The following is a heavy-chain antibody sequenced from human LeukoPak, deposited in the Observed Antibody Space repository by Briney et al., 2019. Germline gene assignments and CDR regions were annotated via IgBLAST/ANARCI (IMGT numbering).Heavy chain of an antibody. CDR1: GFTFSSYA. Sequence: PGGSLRLSCAASGFTFSSYAMSCVRQAPGKGLEWVSAISGSGGSTYYADSVKGRFTISRDNSKNTLYLQMNSLRAEDTAVYYCAKGSGIAVAGNFDYWGQGTLVTVSS. V-gene: IGHV3-23*01. CDR2: ISGSGGST. J-gene: IGHJ4*02. CDR3: AKGSGIAVAGNFDY. D-gene: IGHD6-19*01.